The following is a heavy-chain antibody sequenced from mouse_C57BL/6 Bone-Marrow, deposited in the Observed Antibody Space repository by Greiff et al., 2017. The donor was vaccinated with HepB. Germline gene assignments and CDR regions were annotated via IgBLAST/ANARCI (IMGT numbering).Heavy chain of an antibody. CDR1: GYTFTSYG. CDR2: IYPRSGNT. V-gene: IGHV1-81*01. CDR3: ARPLYYYGSSHWYFDV. D-gene: IGHD1-1*01. J-gene: IGHJ1*03. Sequence: QVQLKESGAELARPGASVKLSCKASGYTFTSYGISWVKQRTGQGLEWIGEIYPRSGNTYYNEKFKGKATLTADKSSSTAYMELRSLTSEDSAVYFCARPLYYYGSSHWYFDVWGTGTTVTVSS.